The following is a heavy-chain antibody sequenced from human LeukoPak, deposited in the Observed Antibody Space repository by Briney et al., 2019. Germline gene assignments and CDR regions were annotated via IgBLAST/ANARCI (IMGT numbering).Heavy chain of an antibody. CDR3: ARDMSEKYSIDY. Sequence: GGSLRLSCAASGFTFSSYSMNWVRQAPGKGLEWVSYISSSGSTIYYADSVKGRFTLSRDNSKNTLYLQMSSLRADDTAIYFCARDMSEKYSIDYWGQGTLVTVSS. J-gene: IGHJ4*02. D-gene: IGHD2/OR15-2a*01. CDR1: GFTFSSYS. CDR2: ISSSGSTI. V-gene: IGHV3-48*01.